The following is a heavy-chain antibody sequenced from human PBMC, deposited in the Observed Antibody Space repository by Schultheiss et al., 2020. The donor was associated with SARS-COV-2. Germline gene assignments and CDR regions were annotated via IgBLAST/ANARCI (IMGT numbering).Heavy chain of an antibody. Sequence: GESLKISCKGSGYSFTSYWIGWVRQMPGKGLEWMGIIYPGDSETRYSPSFQGQVTISGDKSISTAYLQWSSLKASDTAIYYCVRVTGAYFEYWGQGALVTVSS. J-gene: IGHJ4*02. CDR3: VRVTGAYFEY. V-gene: IGHV5-51*01. D-gene: IGHD2-21*02. CDR2: IYPGDSET. CDR1: GYSFTSYW.